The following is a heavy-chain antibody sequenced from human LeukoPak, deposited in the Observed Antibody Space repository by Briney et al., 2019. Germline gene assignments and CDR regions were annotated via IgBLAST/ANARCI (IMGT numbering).Heavy chain of an antibody. J-gene: IGHJ6*03. V-gene: IGHV3-30*18. Sequence: GRSLRLSCAASGFTFSSYGMHWVRQAPGKGLEWVAVISYDGSNKYYADSVKGRFTISRDNSKNTLYLQMNSLRAEDTAVYYCAKTTVTSEEYFYYYMDVWGKGTTVTVSS. CDR1: GFTFSSYG. D-gene: IGHD4-17*01. CDR3: AKTTVTSEEYFYYYMDV. CDR2: ISYDGSNK.